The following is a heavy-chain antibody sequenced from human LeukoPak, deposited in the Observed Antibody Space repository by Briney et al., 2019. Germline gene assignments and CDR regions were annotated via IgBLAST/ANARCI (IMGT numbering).Heavy chain of an antibody. CDR3: ARGLGVGASSGYGMDV. J-gene: IGHJ6*02. D-gene: IGHD1-26*01. Sequence: ASVKVSCKVSGDTLTELSTHWVRQAPGKGLEWMGGFDPEHGEMIYAQKLQGRVTMTTDTSTSTAYMELRSLRSDDTAVYYCARGLGVGASSGYGMDVWGQGTTVTVSS. V-gene: IGHV1-24*01. CDR2: FDPEHGEM. CDR1: GDTLTELS.